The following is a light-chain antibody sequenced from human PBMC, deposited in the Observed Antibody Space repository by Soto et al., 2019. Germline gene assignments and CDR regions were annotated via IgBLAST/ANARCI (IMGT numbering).Light chain of an antibody. V-gene: IGKV1-5*03. CDR3: QQYDGYSGLT. CDR2: TAS. Sequence: DIQLTQSPSTLSASVGDRVTITCRASQSISYWLAWYQQKAGKAPKLLIYTASNLNSGVPSRFSGSGSRTESTLTISSLQPDDFATYPCQQYDGYSGLTFGGGTKVEIK. J-gene: IGKJ4*01. CDR1: QSISYW.